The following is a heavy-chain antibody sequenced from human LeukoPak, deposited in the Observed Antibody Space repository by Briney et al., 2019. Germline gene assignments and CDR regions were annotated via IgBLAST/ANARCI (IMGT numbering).Heavy chain of an antibody. D-gene: IGHD3-10*01. Sequence: GGSLRLSCAASGFTFDDYGMSWVRQAPGKGLEWVSGINWNGGSTGYADSVKGRFTISRDNAKNSLYLQMNSLRAEDTALYYCARASCGSGSYYSANDYWGQGTLVTVSS. CDR1: GFTFDDYG. CDR3: ARASCGSGSYYSANDY. CDR2: INWNGGST. J-gene: IGHJ4*02. V-gene: IGHV3-20*04.